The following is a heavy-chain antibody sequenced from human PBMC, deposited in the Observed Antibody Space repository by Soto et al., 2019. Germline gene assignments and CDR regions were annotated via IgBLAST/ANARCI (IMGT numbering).Heavy chain of an antibody. D-gene: IGHD2-2*01. J-gene: IGHJ6*02. CDR2: ISAYNGNT. Sequence: GASVKVSCKASGYTFTSYGISWVRQAPGQGLEWMGWISAYNGNTNYAQKLQGRVTMTTDTSTSTAYMELRSLRSDDTAVYYCARDHSCSSTSCPPYYYYYYGMEVWGQGTTVTVSS. CDR3: ARDHSCSSTSCPPYYYYYYGMEV. V-gene: IGHV1-18*01. CDR1: GYTFTSYG.